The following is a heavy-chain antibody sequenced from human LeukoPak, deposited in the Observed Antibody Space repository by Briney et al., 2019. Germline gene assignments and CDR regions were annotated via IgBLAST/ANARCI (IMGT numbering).Heavy chain of an antibody. CDR2: IYHSGST. Sequence: SETLSLTCAVSGGSISSGGYSWSWIRQPPGKGLEWIGCIYHSGSTYYNPSLKSRVTISVDRSKNQFSLKLSSVTAADTAVYYCARGRVVAATNWFDPWGQGTLVTVSS. CDR3: ARGRVVAATNWFDP. CDR1: GGSISSGGYS. V-gene: IGHV4-30-2*01. J-gene: IGHJ5*02. D-gene: IGHD2-15*01.